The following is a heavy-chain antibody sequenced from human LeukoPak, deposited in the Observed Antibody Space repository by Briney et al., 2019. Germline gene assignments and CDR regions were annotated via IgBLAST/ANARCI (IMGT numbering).Heavy chain of an antibody. Sequence: SGGSLRLSCAASGFSFSSYSMNWVRQPPGKGLEWITYISSSSRAIYYADSVKGRFTISRDNAKNSLYLQMNSLRAEDTAVYYCASMTAVAGAYNWFDPWGQGTLVTVSS. D-gene: IGHD6-19*01. CDR2: ISSSSRAI. CDR3: ASMTAVAGAYNWFDP. V-gene: IGHV3-48*04. J-gene: IGHJ5*02. CDR1: GFSFSSYS.